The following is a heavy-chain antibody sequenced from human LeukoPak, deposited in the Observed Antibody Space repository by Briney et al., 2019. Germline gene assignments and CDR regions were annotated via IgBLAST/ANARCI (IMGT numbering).Heavy chain of an antibody. D-gene: IGHD6-13*01. CDR3: ASSGYSSSWGAMD. V-gene: IGHV1-2*02. CDR2: INPNSGGT. J-gene: IGHJ4*02. CDR1: GYTFTDYY. Sequence: GASVKVSCKASGYTFTDYYMHWVRQAPGQGLEWMGWINPNSGGTNYAQKFQGRVTMTRDTSISTAYMELSRLRSDDTAVYYCASSGYSSSWGAMDWGQGTLVTVSS.